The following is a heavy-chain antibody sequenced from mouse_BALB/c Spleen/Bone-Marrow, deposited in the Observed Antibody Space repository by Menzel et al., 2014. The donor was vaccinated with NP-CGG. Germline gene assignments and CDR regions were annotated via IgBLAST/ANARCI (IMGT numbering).Heavy chain of an antibody. CDR3: VRGNYGNYVDYFDF. CDR1: GFTFXSYG. Sequence: EVKLVESGGGLVQPGGPLKLSCAASGFTFXSYGMSWVRQTPDKRLELVATINSNGGSTYYPDSVKGRFTISRDTAKNTLYLQMSSLKSEETAMYYCVRGNYGNYVDYFDFWGQGTTLTVSS. V-gene: IGHV5-6-3*01. CDR2: INSNGGST. D-gene: IGHD2-1*01. J-gene: IGHJ2*01.